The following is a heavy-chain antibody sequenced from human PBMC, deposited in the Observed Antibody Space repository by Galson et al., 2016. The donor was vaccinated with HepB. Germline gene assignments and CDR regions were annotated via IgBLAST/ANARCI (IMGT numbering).Heavy chain of an antibody. V-gene: IGHV3-30-3*01. J-gene: IGHJ4*02. CDR1: GFTFGNYV. CDR2: ICSDGNEK. Sequence: SLRLSCAASGFTFGNYVMHWVRQTPGMGLAWVAVICSDGNEKYYADSVQGRFTLSRDNSKNTLYLQMDSLRLEDTAHYYCARDPGTICHGINYHFDLWGQGSLVTVSS. CDR3: ARDPGTICHGINYHFDL. D-gene: IGHD1-1*01.